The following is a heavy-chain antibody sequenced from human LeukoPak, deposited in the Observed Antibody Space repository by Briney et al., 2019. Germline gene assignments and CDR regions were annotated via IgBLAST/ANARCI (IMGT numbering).Heavy chain of an antibody. J-gene: IGHJ4*02. CDR2: ISYDGSNK. V-gene: IGHV3-30-3*01. Sequence: PGGSLRLSCAASGFTFSSYAMHWVRQAPGKGLEWVAVISYDGSNKYYADFVKGRFTISRDNSKNTLYLQMNSLRAEDTAVYYCARESRDGYNYLDHWGQGTLVTVSS. CDR1: GFTFSSYA. D-gene: IGHD5-24*01. CDR3: ARESRDGYNYLDH.